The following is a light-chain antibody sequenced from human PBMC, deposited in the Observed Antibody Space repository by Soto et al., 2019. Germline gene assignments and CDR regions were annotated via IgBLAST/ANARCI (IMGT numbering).Light chain of an antibody. CDR3: QQSKNWPPWT. Sequence: EIVMTQSPATLSVSPGERVTLSCRASQSVRSSLAWYQQKPGQAPRLLIYGASTRATGIPARFSGRGSGTELSLTISSLQSEDFAVYYCQQSKNWPPWTFGPGTKMQFK. J-gene: IGKJ1*01. V-gene: IGKV3-15*01. CDR1: QSVRSS. CDR2: GAS.